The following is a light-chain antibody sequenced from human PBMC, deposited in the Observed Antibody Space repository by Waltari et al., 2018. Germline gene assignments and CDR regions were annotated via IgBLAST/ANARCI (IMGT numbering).Light chain of an antibody. J-gene: IGLJ1*01. CDR1: SRDVGGYNA. V-gene: IGLV2-14*03. Sequence: QSALTQPASVSGSPGQSITISCTGTSRDVGGYNAVPWYQQHPGKAPKLMIYDVVSRPSGVPNRFSGSKSGNTASLVISGLQADDEADYYCSSYTSSISYVFGTGTKVTVL. CDR3: SSYTSSISYV. CDR2: DVV.